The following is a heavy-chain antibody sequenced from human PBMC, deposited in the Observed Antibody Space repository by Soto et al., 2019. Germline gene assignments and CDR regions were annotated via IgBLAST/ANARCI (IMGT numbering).Heavy chain of an antibody. Sequence: AGGSLRLSCAASGFTFSSYWMSWVRQAPGKGLEWVANIKQDGSEKYYVDSVKGRFTISRDNAKNSLYLQMNSLRAEDTAVYYCASEGLLYQTTRWTYYYYYGMDVWGQGTTVTVSS. V-gene: IGHV3-7*01. D-gene: IGHD2-8*01. J-gene: IGHJ6*02. CDR1: GFTFSSYW. CDR2: IKQDGSEK. CDR3: ASEGLLYQTTRWTYYYYYGMDV.